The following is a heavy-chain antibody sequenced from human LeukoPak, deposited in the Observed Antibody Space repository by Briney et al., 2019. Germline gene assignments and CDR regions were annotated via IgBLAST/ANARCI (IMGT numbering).Heavy chain of an antibody. J-gene: IGHJ3*02. CDR3: ARIRDGYNDAYDI. D-gene: IGHD5-24*01. Sequence: ASVKVSCKASGYTFTNYYIHWVRQAPGQGLEWMGLINPGGGNTDYAQNFQGRVTMTRDTSASTVYMELSSLRSEDTAIYYCARIRDGYNDAYDIWGQGTVVTVPS. CDR1: GYTFTNYY. CDR2: INPGGGNT. V-gene: IGHV1-46*01.